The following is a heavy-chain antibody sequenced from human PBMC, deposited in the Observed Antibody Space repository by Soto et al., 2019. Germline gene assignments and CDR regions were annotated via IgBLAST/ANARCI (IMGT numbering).Heavy chain of an antibody. J-gene: IGHJ4*02. CDR3: AIEGESGGLPWLGY. CDR2: ISSSGATM. D-gene: IGHD6-19*01. V-gene: IGHV3-48*02. CDR1: GFMFSSYS. Sequence: GGSLRLSCAASGFMFSSYSMNWVRLAPGRGLEWVSYISSSGATMHYADSVEGRFIISRDNAKNSLYLEMHSVRDDDTAVYYCAIEGESGGLPWLGYWGQGTLVTVSS.